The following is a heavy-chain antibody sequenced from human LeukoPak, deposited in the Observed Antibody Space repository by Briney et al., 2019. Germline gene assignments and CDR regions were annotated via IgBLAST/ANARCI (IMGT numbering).Heavy chain of an antibody. CDR2: IWYDGSNK. V-gene: IGHV3-33*01. Sequence: GGSLRLSCAASGFTFSRYGMHWVRQAPGKGLEWVAVIWYDGSNKYYADSVKGRFTISRDNSKNTLYLQMNSLRAEDTAVYYCARGYYDCSGYIPDAFDIWGQGTMVTVSS. CDR3: ARGYYDCSGYIPDAFDI. CDR1: GFTFSRYG. J-gene: IGHJ3*02. D-gene: IGHD3-22*01.